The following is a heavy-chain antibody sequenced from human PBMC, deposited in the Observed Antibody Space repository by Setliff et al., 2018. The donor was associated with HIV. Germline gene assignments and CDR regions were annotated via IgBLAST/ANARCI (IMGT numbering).Heavy chain of an antibody. V-gene: IGHV4-4*08. CDR2: IYTSGST. Sequence: SETLSLTCTVSGGPISSYYWSWIRQPPGKGLEWIGYIYTSGSTNYNPSLKSRVTISVDTSKNQFSLKLSSVTAADTAVYYCARDGYCGGDCYHDAFDIWGQGTMVTVSS. J-gene: IGHJ3*02. D-gene: IGHD2-21*02. CDR1: GGPISSYY. CDR3: ARDGYCGGDCYHDAFDI.